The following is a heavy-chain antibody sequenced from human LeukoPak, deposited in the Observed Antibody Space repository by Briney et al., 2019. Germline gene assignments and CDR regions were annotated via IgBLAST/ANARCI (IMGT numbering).Heavy chain of an antibody. J-gene: IGHJ2*01. CDR1: GFPFSAYD. CDR2: FGSAGDT. CDR3: VRGALPGDNWYFDL. V-gene: IGHV3-13*01. Sequence: AGGSLRLSCATSGFPFSAYDMRWVRQAPGKGLEWVSAFGSAGDTYYPGAVKGRFTISRDYATDSLYLQMNSLRAGDTAVYLCVRGALPGDNWYFDLWGRGTLVTVSS.